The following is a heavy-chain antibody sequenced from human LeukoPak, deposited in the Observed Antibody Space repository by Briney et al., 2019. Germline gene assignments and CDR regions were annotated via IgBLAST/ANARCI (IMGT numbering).Heavy chain of an antibody. Sequence: GGSLRLSCAASGFNFHSHEMNWVRQAPGKGLEFISYISPSGTTMYYADSVKGRFTISRDNAKNSLYLQMNSLRAEDTAVYYCAGGGYCTTALCYAMNAFDIWGQGTMVTVSS. CDR3: AGGGYCTTALCYAMNAFDI. V-gene: IGHV3-48*03. J-gene: IGHJ3*02. CDR2: ISPSGTTM. D-gene: IGHD2-2*03. CDR1: GFNFHSHE.